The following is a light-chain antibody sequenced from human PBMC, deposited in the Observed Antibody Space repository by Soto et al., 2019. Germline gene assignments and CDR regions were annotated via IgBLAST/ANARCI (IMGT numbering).Light chain of an antibody. CDR1: SSDGGAYNY. CDR2: EVS. Sequence: QSVLTQPASVSGSPGQSITISCTGTSSDGGAYNYVSWYQQHPGKAPKLMIYEVSNRPSGVSNRFSGPKSGNTASLTISGLQAEDEADYYCSSYTSSSTLYVFGTGTKLTVL. V-gene: IGLV2-14*01. J-gene: IGLJ1*01. CDR3: SSYTSSSTLYV.